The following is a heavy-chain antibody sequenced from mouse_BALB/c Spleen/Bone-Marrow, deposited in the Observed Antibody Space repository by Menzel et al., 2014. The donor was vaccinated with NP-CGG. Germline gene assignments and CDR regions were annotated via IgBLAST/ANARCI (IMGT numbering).Heavy chain of an antibody. CDR2: IYPGSGST. Sequence: LQQPGSELVRPGASVKLSCKASGYTFTSYWMHWVKQRHGQGLEWIGNIYPGSGSTNYDEKFKSKGTLTVDTSSSTAYMHLSSLTSEDSAVYYCTSWDYWGQGTTLIVSS. V-gene: IGHV1S22*01. CDR1: GYTFTSYW. J-gene: IGHJ2*01. CDR3: TSWDY.